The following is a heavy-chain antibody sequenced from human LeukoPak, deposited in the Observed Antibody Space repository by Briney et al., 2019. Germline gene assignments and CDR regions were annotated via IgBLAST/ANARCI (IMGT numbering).Heavy chain of an antibody. CDR3: ATERERRITD. CDR2: IHPSGTT. CDR1: GFSISLGYY. D-gene: IGHD1-1*01. J-gene: IGHJ4*02. Sequence: SEALSLTCDVSGFSISLGYYWVWIRQPAGQGLEWIGSIHPSGTTFYNSSLNSRITMTIDAPKNQFSLRLSLVTAVDTAVYFCATERERRITDWGQGTLVTVSS. V-gene: IGHV4-38-2*02.